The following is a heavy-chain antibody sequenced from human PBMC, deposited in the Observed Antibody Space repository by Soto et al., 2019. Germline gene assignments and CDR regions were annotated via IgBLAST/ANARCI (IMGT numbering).Heavy chain of an antibody. D-gene: IGHD3-10*01. Sequence: QVQLVESGGGVVQPGRSLRLSCAASGFTFSSYAMHWVRQALGKGLEWVAVISYDGSNKYYADSVKGRFTISRDNSKNTLYLQMNSLRAEDTAVYYCARGNYGSGSSSYWGQGTLVTVSS. CDR1: GFTFSSYA. CDR3: ARGNYGSGSSSY. V-gene: IGHV3-30-3*01. CDR2: ISYDGSNK. J-gene: IGHJ4*02.